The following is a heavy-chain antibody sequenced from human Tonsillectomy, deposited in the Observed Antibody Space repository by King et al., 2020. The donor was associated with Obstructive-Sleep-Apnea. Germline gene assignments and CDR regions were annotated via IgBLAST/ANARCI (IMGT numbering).Heavy chain of an antibody. CDR2: INHSGST. D-gene: IGHD2-2*02. Sequence: VQLQQWGAGLLKPSETLSLTCAVYGGSFSGYYWSWIRQPPGKGLEWMGEINHSGSTNYNPSLKCRVTISVDTSTNQFSLKRSSVTAADTAVYYCARSVVVPAAIDYYYYGIDVWGQGTTVTVSS. J-gene: IGHJ6*02. CDR3: ARSVVVPAAIDYYYYGIDV. CDR1: GGSFSGYY. V-gene: IGHV4-34*01.